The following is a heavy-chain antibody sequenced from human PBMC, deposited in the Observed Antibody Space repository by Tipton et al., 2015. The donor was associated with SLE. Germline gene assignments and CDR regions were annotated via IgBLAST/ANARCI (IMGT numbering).Heavy chain of an antibody. CDR3: ARDAGYCSSTSCSTRAFDI. V-gene: IGHV1-2*06. CDR2: INPNSGGT. Sequence: QSGPEVKKPGASVKVSCKASGYTFTGYYMHWVRQAPGQGLEWMGRINPNSGGTNYAQKFQGRVTMTRDTSISTAYMELRSLRSDDTAVYYCARDAGYCSSTSCSTRAFDIWGQGTMVTVSS. D-gene: IGHD2-2*01. J-gene: IGHJ3*02. CDR1: GYTFTGYY.